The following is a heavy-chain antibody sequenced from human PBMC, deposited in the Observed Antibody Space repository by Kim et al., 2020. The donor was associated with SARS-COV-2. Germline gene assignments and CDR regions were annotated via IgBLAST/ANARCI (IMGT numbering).Heavy chain of an antibody. CDR3: ARDLAVADTLGRRDLWAHYYYYGMDV. J-gene: IGHJ6*02. V-gene: IGHV1-18*01. Sequence: ASVKVSCKASGYTFTSYGISWVRQAPGQGLEWMGWISAYNGNTNYAQKLQGRVTMTSDTSTSTAYMELRSLRSDDTAVYYCARDLAVADTLGRRDLWAHYYYYGMDVWGQGTTVTVSS. D-gene: IGHD6-19*01. CDR1: GYTFTSYG. CDR2: ISAYNGNT.